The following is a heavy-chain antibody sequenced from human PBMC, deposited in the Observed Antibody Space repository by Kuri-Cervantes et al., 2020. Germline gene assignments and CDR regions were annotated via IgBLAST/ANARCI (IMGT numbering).Heavy chain of an antibody. D-gene: IGHD6-19*01. CDR1: GGSFSGYY. J-gene: IGHJ4*02. Sequence: SETLSLTCAVYGGSFSGYYWGWIRQPPGKGLEWIGSIYYSGSTYYNPSLKSRVTISVDTSKNQFSLKLSSVTAADTAVYYCASLGIAVAGTSVWGQGTLVTVSS. CDR3: ASLGIAVAGTSV. CDR2: IYYSGST. V-gene: IGHV4-39*01.